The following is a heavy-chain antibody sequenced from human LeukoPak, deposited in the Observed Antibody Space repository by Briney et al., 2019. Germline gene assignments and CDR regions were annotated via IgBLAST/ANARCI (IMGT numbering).Heavy chain of an antibody. V-gene: IGHV3-23*01. Sequence: GGSLRLSCAASGFTFSSYAMSWVRQAPGKGPEWVSAISGSGGSTYYADSVKGRFTISRDNSKNTLYLQMNSLRAEDTAVYYCAKDSYGDYGLYYFDYWGQGTLVTVSS. D-gene: IGHD4-17*01. CDR1: GFTFSSYA. CDR2: ISGSGGST. J-gene: IGHJ4*02. CDR3: AKDSYGDYGLYYFDY.